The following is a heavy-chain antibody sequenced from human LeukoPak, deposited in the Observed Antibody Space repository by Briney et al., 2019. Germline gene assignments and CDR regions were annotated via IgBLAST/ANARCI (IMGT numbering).Heavy chain of an antibody. D-gene: IGHD6-13*01. CDR1: GFTFTSYA. J-gene: IGHJ4*02. CDR2: ISYDGSNK. V-gene: IGHV3-30*04. Sequence: GGSLRLSCAASGFTFTSYAMNWVRQAPGKGLEWVAVISYDGSNKYYADSVKGRFTISRDNSKNTLYLQMNSLRAEDTAVYYCAREGVEQLVLWFLFDYWGQGTLVTVSS. CDR3: AREGVEQLVLWFLFDY.